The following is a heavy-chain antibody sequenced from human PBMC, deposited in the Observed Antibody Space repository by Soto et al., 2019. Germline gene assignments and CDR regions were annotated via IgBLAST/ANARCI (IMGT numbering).Heavy chain of an antibody. V-gene: IGHV1-18*01. CDR1: GYTFTSYG. CDR2: ISAYNGNT. CDR3: ARAYSIAAAGTYYYFGMDV. D-gene: IGHD6-13*01. J-gene: IGHJ6*02. Sequence: GASVKVSCKASGYTFTSYGISWLRQAPGQGLEWMGWISAYNGNTNYEQKLKGRVTMTTDTSTSTAYMELRSLRSDDTAVYYCARAYSIAAAGTYYYFGMDVWGQGTKVTVSS.